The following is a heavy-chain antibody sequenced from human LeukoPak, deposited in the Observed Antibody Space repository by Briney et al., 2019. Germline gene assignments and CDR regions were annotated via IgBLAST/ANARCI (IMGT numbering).Heavy chain of an antibody. CDR3: ARESVTSGWYLY. D-gene: IGHD6-19*01. V-gene: IGHV3-53*01. Sequence: GGSLRLSCAASGFTVSGNYMSWVRQAPGKGLQWVSTIYKEGNTFYADSVRGRFTHSRDNSKNTLYLQMNSLRAEDTAIYYCARESVTSGWYLYWGQGTLVTVSS. J-gene: IGHJ4*02. CDR2: IYKEGNT. CDR1: GFTVSGNY.